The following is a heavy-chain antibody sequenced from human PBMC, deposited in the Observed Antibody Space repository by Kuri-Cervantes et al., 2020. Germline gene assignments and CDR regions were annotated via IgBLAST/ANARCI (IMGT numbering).Heavy chain of an antibody. Sequence: ASVKVSCKASGYTFTGHYMHWVRQAPGQGLEWMGWISAYNGDTNYAQKLQGRVTMTTDTSTSTAYMELRSLRSDDTAVYYCAREVVAHYYYYYYMDVWGKGTTVTVSS. CDR1: GYTFTGHY. CDR3: AREVVAHYYYYYYMDV. D-gene: IGHD2-15*01. CDR2: ISAYNGDT. J-gene: IGHJ6*03. V-gene: IGHV1-18*04.